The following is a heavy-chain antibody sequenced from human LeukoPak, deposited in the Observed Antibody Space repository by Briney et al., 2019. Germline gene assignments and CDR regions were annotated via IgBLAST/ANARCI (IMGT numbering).Heavy chain of an antibody. V-gene: IGHV3-23*01. Sequence: PGGSLRLSCAASGFTFSSFAMTWVRQAPGKGLEWVSTINNSGDSTYYGDSVKGRFTISRDNSKNTLYPQMNSLRAEDTAVYYCAKDHSSYDILTGYPLTWGQGTLVTVSS. CDR2: INNSGDST. CDR1: GFTFSSFA. D-gene: IGHD3-9*01. J-gene: IGHJ5*02. CDR3: AKDHSSYDILTGYPLT.